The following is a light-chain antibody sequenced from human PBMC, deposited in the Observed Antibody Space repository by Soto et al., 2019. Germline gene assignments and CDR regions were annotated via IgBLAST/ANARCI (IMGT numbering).Light chain of an antibody. Sequence: QSALAQPASVSGSPGQSITIPCTGSNSDVGNYNLVSWYQQHPGEAPKLMIYEGSKRPSGVSNRFSGSKSGNTASLTISGLQAEDEADYFCCSYAGSSTYVFGTGTRSPS. V-gene: IGLV2-23*01. CDR1: NSDVGNYNL. J-gene: IGLJ1*01. CDR3: CSYAGSSTYV. CDR2: EGS.